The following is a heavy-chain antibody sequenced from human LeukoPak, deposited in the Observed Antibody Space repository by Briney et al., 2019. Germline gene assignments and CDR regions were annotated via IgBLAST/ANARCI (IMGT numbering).Heavy chain of an antibody. Sequence: PGGSLRLSCAASGFTFSDYYMTWIRQAPGKGLEWVSYISTGGSPIYYADSVKGRFTISRDNAKNSLYLQMNSLRAEDTAVYYCARGRYSGYEGFDYWGQGTLATVSS. CDR2: ISTGGSPI. D-gene: IGHD5-12*01. J-gene: IGHJ4*02. V-gene: IGHV3-11*01. CDR3: ARGRYSGYEGFDY. CDR1: GFTFSDYY.